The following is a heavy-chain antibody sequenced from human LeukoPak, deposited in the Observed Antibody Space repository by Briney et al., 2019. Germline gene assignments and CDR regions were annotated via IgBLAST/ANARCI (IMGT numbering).Heavy chain of an antibody. V-gene: IGHV3-48*03. Sequence: GGSLRLSCAASGFNLSHYEMNWVRQAPGKGLEWVSYISSSSRTIYYADSVRGRFTIYRDNSKNSLYLQMNSLRVEDTAFYYCARDDLLHRNWFDPWGQGTLVTVSS. CDR1: GFNLSHYE. CDR2: ISSSSRTI. CDR3: ARDDLLHRNWFDP. J-gene: IGHJ5*02. D-gene: IGHD3-22*01.